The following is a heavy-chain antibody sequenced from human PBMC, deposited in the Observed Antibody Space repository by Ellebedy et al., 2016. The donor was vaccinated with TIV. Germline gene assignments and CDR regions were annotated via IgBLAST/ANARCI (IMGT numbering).Heavy chain of an antibody. J-gene: IGHJ4*02. Sequence: GGSLRLSXAVSGFTISSYWMHWVRQAPGKGLVWVSRINSDGSSTSYADSVKGRFTISRDNAKNTLYLQMNSLRAEDTAVYYCAKDRYYGSGSPGSYFDYWGQGTLVTVSS. CDR3: AKDRYYGSGSPGSYFDY. V-gene: IGHV3-74*01. D-gene: IGHD3-10*01. CDR1: GFTISSYW. CDR2: INSDGSST.